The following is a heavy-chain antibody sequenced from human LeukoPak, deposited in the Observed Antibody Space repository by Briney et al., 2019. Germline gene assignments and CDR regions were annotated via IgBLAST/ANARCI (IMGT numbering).Heavy chain of an antibody. CDR1: GGSFSGYY. D-gene: IGHD3-10*01. CDR2: INHSGRT. J-gene: IGHJ4*02. Sequence: SETLSLTCAVYGGSFSGYYWSWIRQPPGKGLEWIGEINHSGRTNYNPSLKGRVTISVDTSKNHFSLKLSSVTAADTAVYYCARGGLQHYYGSGSHDYWGQGTLVTVSS. V-gene: IGHV4-34*01. CDR3: ARGGLQHYYGSGSHDY.